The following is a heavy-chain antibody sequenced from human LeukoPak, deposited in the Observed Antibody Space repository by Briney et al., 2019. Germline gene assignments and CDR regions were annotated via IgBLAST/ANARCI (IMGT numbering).Heavy chain of an antibody. CDR3: AREVPYSSSGAVAFDI. CDR2: IYYRGST. J-gene: IGHJ3*02. V-gene: IGHV4-59*01. Sequence: SETLSLTCNVSGGSISTYYWSWIRQPPGKGLEWIGYIYYRGSTNYNPSLKSRVTISLDTSKNQFSLKLSSVTAADTAVYYCAREVPYSSSGAVAFDIWGQGTMVTVSS. D-gene: IGHD6-13*01. CDR1: GGSISTYY.